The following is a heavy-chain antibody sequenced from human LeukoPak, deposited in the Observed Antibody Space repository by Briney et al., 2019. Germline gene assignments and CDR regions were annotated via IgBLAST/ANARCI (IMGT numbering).Heavy chain of an antibody. V-gene: IGHV1-2*06. CDR2: INPNSGGT. Sequence: GASVKVSCKASGYTFTAYYIHWVRQAPGRGLEWMGRINPNSGGTTYAQKFQGRVTMTRDTSISTAYMELSSLTSDDTAVYYCALVVTLDYWGQGTLVTVSS. J-gene: IGHJ4*02. CDR1: GYTFTAYY. CDR3: ALVVTLDY. D-gene: IGHD2-2*01.